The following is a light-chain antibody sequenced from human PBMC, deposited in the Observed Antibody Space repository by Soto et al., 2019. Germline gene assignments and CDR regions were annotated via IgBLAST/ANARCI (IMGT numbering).Light chain of an antibody. V-gene: IGKV3-11*01. CDR3: QHRNNWPLT. J-gene: IGKJ4*01. CDR2: DAS. CDR1: ENINTY. Sequence: IVLTQSPATLSVSPGERATLSCRASENINTYLAWYQQKPGQAPKLLIYDASNRAPGIPARFSASGSGTDFTLTISSLEPEDFAVYYCQHRNNWPLTFGGGTKVEIK.